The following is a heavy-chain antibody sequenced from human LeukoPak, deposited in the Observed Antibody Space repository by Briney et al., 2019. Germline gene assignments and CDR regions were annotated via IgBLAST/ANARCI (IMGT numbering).Heavy chain of an antibody. Sequence: GGSLRLSCEASGFPFGSYVMSWVRQAPGKGLEWIAYINHNAEMIFYPDFVKGRFTISRDNAKSSLYLQMNALRYEDTAIYYCARDHDWAFDLWGQGTLVTVFS. J-gene: IGHJ4*02. V-gene: IGHV3-48*02. CDR1: GFPFGSYV. D-gene: IGHD3-9*01. CDR2: INHNAEMI. CDR3: ARDHDWAFDL.